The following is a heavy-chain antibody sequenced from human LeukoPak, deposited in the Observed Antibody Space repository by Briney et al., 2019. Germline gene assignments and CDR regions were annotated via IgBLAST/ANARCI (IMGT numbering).Heavy chain of an antibody. Sequence: ASVKVSCKASGYTFTSYDINWVRQATGQGLAWMGWMNPNSGNTGYAQKFQGRVTMTRNTSISTAYMELSSLRSEDTAVYYCARVVVGARTTPFVYWGQGTLVTVSS. J-gene: IGHJ4*02. D-gene: IGHD1-26*01. CDR2: MNPNSGNT. CDR1: GYTFTSYD. CDR3: ARVVVGARTTPFVY. V-gene: IGHV1-8*01.